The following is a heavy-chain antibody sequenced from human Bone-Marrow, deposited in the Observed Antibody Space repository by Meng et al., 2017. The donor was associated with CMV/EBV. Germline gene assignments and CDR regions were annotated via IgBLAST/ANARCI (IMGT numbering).Heavy chain of an antibody. V-gene: IGHV4-61*01. J-gene: IGHJ4*02. Sequence: SETLSLTCTVSGGSVSTGSHFWSWIRQPPGKGLEWIGYVYNSGSTNFNPSLKSRVTISVDTSKNQFSLRLSSVTAADTAVYYCARDRRSYLDYWGQGTLVTVSS. CDR1: GGSVSTGSHF. D-gene: IGHD1-14*01. CDR2: VYNSGST. CDR3: ARDRRSYLDY.